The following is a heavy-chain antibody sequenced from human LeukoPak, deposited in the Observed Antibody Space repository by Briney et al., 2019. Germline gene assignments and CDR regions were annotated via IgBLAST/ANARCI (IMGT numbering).Heavy chain of an antibody. V-gene: IGHV1-18*01. J-gene: IGHJ4*02. CDR3: ARGWIEMPTVYFDY. CDR1: DYTFTSYG. Sequence: ASVKISCKASDYTFTSYGISWVRQAPGQGLEWMGWISTYTGNTKYTQKLQGRVTMTADTSTRTAYMELRSLTSDDTAVYYRARGWIEMPTVYFDYWGQGTLVSVSS. CDR2: ISTYTGNT. D-gene: IGHD5-24*01.